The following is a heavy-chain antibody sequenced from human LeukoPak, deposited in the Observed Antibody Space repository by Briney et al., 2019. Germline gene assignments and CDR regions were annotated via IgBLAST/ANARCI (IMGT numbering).Heavy chain of an antibody. V-gene: IGHV5-51*01. CDR3: ARVITAASFYMDL. Sequence: GESLKISCKGSGYSFTSYWIGWVRQMPGKGLEWMGIIYPGDSDTRYSPSFQGQVTISAGKSISTAYLQWSSLKASDTAMYYCARVITAASFYMDLWGKGTTVTVSS. CDR2: IYPGDSDT. CDR1: GYSFTSYW. D-gene: IGHD6-13*01. J-gene: IGHJ6*03.